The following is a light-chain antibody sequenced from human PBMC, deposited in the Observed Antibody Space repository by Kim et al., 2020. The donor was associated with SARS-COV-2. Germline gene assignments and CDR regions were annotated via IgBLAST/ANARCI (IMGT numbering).Light chain of an antibody. CDR1: TSNIGNNL. Sequence: QSVLTQPPSVSAAPGQRVTISCSGSTSNIGNNLVSWYQQFPGSAPKLLIYDNNQRPSGIPGRFFASKSGTSATLAITGLQTGDEADYYCGAWDSSLSAAVFGGGTQLTVL. CDR3: GAWDSSLSAAV. V-gene: IGLV1-51*01. CDR2: DNN. J-gene: IGLJ3*02.